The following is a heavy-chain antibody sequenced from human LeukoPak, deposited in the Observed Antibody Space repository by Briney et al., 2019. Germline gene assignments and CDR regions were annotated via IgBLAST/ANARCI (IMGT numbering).Heavy chain of an antibody. V-gene: IGHV3-30*18. CDR1: GSTFSSYG. Sequence: GGPLRLSCAASGSTFSSYGMHWVRQAPGKGLEWVSVISYDGGNIHYADSVKGRFTISRDNSKNTLYLQMNSLSGEDTAVYYCAKEESQWLVRPSFEYWGRGNLVTVSS. J-gene: IGHJ4*02. CDR2: ISYDGGNI. CDR3: AKEESQWLVRPSFEY. D-gene: IGHD6-19*01.